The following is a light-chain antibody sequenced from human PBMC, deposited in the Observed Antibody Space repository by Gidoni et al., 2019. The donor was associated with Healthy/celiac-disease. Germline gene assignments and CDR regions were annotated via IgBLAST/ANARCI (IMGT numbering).Light chain of an antibody. CDR3: QQYGSSQIT. V-gene: IGKV3-20*01. CDR1: QSVRSSY. J-gene: IGKJ5*01. Sequence: IRLTPSPGTLSLSPGERATLSCRASQSVRSSYLAWYQQKHGQAPRLLIYGASSRATGIPDRFSGSGSGTDFTLTISRLEPEDFAVYYCQQYGSSQITFXQXTRLEIK. CDR2: GAS.